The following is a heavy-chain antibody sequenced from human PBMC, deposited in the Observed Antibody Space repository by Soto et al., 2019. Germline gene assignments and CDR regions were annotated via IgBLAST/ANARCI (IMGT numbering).Heavy chain of an antibody. CDR3: GRGRSGQLVVFY. CDR2: IGPASGDT. J-gene: IGHJ4*02. V-gene: IGHV1-2*02. D-gene: IGHD3-10*01. Sequence: ASVKVSCKASGYTFTGHYIHWVRQAPGQGPEWMGEIGPASGDTRYAQKFQGRVTMTRDTSITTVYMELNNLSPDDTAVYYCGRGRSGQLVVFYWGQGTPVTVSS. CDR1: GYTFTGHY.